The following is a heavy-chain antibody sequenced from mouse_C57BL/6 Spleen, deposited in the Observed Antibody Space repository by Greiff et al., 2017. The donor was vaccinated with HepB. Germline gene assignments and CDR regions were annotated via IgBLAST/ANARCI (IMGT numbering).Heavy chain of an antibody. CDR2: IRNKANGYTT. CDR1: GFTFTDYY. Sequence: EVKVVESGGGLVQPGGSLSLSCAASGFTFTDYYMSWVRQPPGKALEWLGFIRNKANGYTTEYSASVKGRFTISRDNSQSILYLQMNALRAEDSATYYCARYRAYYHYFDYWGQGTTLTVSS. V-gene: IGHV7-3*01. CDR3: ARYRAYYHYFDY. J-gene: IGHJ2*01. D-gene: IGHD2-10*01.